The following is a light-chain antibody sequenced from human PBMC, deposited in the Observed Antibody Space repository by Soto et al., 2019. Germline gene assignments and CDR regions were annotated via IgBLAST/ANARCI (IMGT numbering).Light chain of an antibody. CDR2: GAS. V-gene: IGKV3D-15*01. CDR3: QQYQNLWT. Sequence: EIVMTQSPATLSLSPGESATVSCRASQSVSSNLAWYQQKPGQAPRLLIYGASSRATGIPDRFSGSGSGTEFTLTISGLQSEDFALYYCQQYQNLWTFGQGTKVDI. CDR1: QSVSSN. J-gene: IGKJ1*01.